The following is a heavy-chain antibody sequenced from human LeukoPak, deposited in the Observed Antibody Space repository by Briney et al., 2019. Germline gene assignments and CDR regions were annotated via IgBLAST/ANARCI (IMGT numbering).Heavy chain of an antibody. CDR2: ISFSGGNT. Sequence: PGGSLRLSCAASGFTFSGSAMSWVRQAPGKGLEWVSLISFSGGNTYHADSVKGRFTISRDNSKNTLYLQMNSLRAEDTAVYYCAAYGSGSYNPPFDYWGQGTLVTVSS. J-gene: IGHJ4*02. V-gene: IGHV3-23*01. D-gene: IGHD3-10*01. CDR1: GFTFSGSA. CDR3: AAYGSGSYNPPFDY.